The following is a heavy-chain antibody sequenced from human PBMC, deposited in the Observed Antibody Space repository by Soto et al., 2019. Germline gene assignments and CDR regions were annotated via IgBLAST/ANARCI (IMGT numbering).Heavy chain of an antibody. V-gene: IGHV1-2*04. Sequence: ASVKVSCKASGYTFTGYYMHWVRQAPGQGLEWMGWINPNSGGTNYAQKFQGWVTMTRDTSISTAYMELSRLRSADTAVYYCARGGKFYCSSTSCSHFDYWGQGTLVTVSS. CDR3: ARGGKFYCSSTSCSHFDY. CDR2: INPNSGGT. D-gene: IGHD2-2*01. J-gene: IGHJ4*02. CDR1: GYTFTGYY.